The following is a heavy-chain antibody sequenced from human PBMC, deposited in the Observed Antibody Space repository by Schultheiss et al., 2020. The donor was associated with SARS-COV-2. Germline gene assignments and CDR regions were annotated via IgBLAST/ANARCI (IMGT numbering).Heavy chain of an antibody. V-gene: IGHV3-49*04. Sequence: GGSLRLSCTASGFTFGDYAMSWVRQAPGKGLEWVGFIRSKAYGGTTEYAASVKGRFTISRDDSKNTLYLQMNSLKTEDTAVYYCTTLVVVVAATPFAFDIWGQGTMVTVSS. D-gene: IGHD2-15*01. CDR3: TTLVVVVAATPFAFDI. CDR1: GFTFGDYA. J-gene: IGHJ3*02. CDR2: IRSKAYGGTT.